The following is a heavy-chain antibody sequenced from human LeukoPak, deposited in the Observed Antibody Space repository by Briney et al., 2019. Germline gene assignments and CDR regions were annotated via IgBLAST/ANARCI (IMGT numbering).Heavy chain of an antibody. CDR1: GFIFRDYA. V-gene: IGHV3-23*01. D-gene: IGHD1-26*01. Sequence: GGSLRLSCVASGFIFRDYAIGWVRQIPGKGLEWVATINKNGAEMFYADSVKGRFTISRDNSKNTLNMHLRSLRADDTAVYYCAKHDGWELHDYCFDYWGQGTLVTASS. CDR3: AKHDGWELHDYCFDY. CDR2: INKNGAEM. J-gene: IGHJ4*02.